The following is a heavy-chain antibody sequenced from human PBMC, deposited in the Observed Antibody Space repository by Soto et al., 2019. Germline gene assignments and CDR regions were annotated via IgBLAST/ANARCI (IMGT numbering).Heavy chain of an antibody. CDR3: ARDTAVGGVDY. J-gene: IGHJ4*02. D-gene: IGHD6-19*01. CDR2: IWYDGSNK. V-gene: IGHV3-33*01. CDR1: GFTFSSYG. Sequence: QVQLVESGGGVVQPGRSLRLSCAASGFTFSSYGMHWVRQAPGKALEWVAVIWYDGSNKYYADSVKGRFTISRDNSKNTLYLQMNSLRAEDTAVYYCARDTAVGGVDYWGQGTLVTVSS.